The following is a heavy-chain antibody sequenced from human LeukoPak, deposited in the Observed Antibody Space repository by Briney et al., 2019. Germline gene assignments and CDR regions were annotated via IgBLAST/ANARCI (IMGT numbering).Heavy chain of an antibody. V-gene: IGHV3-48*02. J-gene: IGHJ4*02. Sequence: GGSLRLSCAASGFTFSSYSMNWVRQAPGKGLEWVSYINSSSSTIYYADSVKGRFTISRDNAKNSLYLQMNSLRDEGTAVYYCARAGDYYDRRYFDYWGQGTLVTVSS. CDR2: INSSSSTI. CDR3: ARAGDYYDRRYFDY. CDR1: GFTFSSYS. D-gene: IGHD3-22*01.